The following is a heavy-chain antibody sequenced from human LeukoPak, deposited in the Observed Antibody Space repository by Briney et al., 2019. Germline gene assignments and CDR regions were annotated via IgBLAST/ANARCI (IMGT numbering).Heavy chain of an antibody. CDR1: GGSISSGSYY. D-gene: IGHD5-18*01. Sequence: SETLSHTCTVSGGSISSGSYYWSWIRQPAGKGLEWIGRIYTSGSTNYNPSLKSRVTISVDTSKNQFSLKLSSVTAADTAVYYCARIVDTAMVYYYYGVDVWGQGTTVTVSS. CDR3: ARIVDTAMVYYYYGVDV. V-gene: IGHV4-61*02. J-gene: IGHJ6*02. CDR2: IYTSGST.